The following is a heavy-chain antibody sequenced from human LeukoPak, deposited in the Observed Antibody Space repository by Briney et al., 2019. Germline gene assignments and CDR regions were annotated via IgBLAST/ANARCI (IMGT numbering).Heavy chain of an antibody. CDR3: ARGGPDYDFWSGYPENWFDP. D-gene: IGHD3-3*01. CDR1: GYTFTSYD. V-gene: IGHV1-8*01. Sequence: ASVKVSCKASGYTFTSYDINWVRQATGQGLEWMGWMNPNSGNTGYAQKFQGRVTMTRNTSISTAYMELSSLRSEDTAVYYCARGGPDYDFWSGYPENWFDPWGQGTLVTVS. CDR2: MNPNSGNT. J-gene: IGHJ5*02.